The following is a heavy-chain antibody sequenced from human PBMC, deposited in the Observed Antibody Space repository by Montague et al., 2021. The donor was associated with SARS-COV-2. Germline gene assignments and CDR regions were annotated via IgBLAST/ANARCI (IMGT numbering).Heavy chain of an antibody. CDR3: ARVGRGSSGYEVAFDI. J-gene: IGHJ3*02. Sequence: RGRTNYNPSLTSRVTISVDTSKNQFSLKLSSVAAADTAVYYCARVGRGSSGYEVAFDIWGQGTMVPGSS. CDR2: RGRT. D-gene: IGHD6-13*01. V-gene: IGHV4-59*01.